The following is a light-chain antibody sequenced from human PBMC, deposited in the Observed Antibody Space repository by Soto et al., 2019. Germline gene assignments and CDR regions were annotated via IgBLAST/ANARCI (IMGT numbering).Light chain of an antibody. Sequence: EIVMTQSPAKLSVSPGERVTLSCRASQSVNSNLAWFQQKPGQAPRLLIYDASARATGIPDTFSGSGFGTDFTLTVSRLEPEDFAVYYCQQHGTSPIFGGGTKVDIK. CDR2: DAS. J-gene: IGKJ4*01. CDR3: QQHGTSPI. CDR1: QSVNSN. V-gene: IGKV3-20*01.